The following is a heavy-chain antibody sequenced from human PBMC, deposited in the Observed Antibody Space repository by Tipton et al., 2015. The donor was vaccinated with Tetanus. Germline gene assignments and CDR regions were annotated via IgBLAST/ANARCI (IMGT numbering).Heavy chain of an antibody. D-gene: IGHD6-19*01. Sequence: TLSLTCSVSGGSISSDYWIWIRQPPGKGLEWIGYIFHSGSTYSNPSLKNRVTISVDTSKNQFSLRLASVTAADTAVYFCARAEQWMVTGLLDVWGQGTAVTVSS. CDR2: IFHSGST. CDR1: GGSISSDY. J-gene: IGHJ6*02. V-gene: IGHV4-59*08. CDR3: ARAEQWMVTGLLDV.